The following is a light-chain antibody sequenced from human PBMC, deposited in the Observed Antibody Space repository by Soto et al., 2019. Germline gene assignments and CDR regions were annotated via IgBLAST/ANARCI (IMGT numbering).Light chain of an antibody. V-gene: IGKV3-15*01. Sequence: ELVLTQSPATLSVSPGARATLSCTASQSVGSNVDWYQQRPGPGPGLLIYGAATCATGIPARFRVSGTGSEFALTLSIRQLEPVAFANYHRQKSWTTALTFGEGTKVDIK. CDR1: QSVGSN. CDR3: HRQKSWTTALT. J-gene: IGKJ4*01. CDR2: GAA.